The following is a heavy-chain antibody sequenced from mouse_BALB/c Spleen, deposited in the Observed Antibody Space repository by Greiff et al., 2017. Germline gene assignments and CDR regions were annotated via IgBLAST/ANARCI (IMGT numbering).Heavy chain of an antibody. CDR2: IDPANGNT. CDR1: GFNIKDTY. D-gene: IGHD2-2*01. CDR3: ARGGYDVGDYFDY. V-gene: IGHV14-3*02. J-gene: IGHJ2*01. Sequence: EVQLQQSGAELVKPGASVKLSCTASGFNIKDTYMHWVKQRPEQGLEWIGRIDPANGNTKYDPKFQGKATITADTSSNTAYLQLSSLTSEDTAVYYCARGGYDVGDYFDYWGQGTTLTVSS.